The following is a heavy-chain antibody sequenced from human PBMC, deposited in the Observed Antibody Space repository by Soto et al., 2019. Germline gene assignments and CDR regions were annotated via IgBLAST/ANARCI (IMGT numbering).Heavy chain of an antibody. Sequence: QVQLVQSGAEVKKPGASVKVSCKASGYTFTSYGISWVRQAPGQGLEWMGWISAYNGNTHYAQTLQGRVTMTTDTATSTASMELRSLRSDDTAVYYCAREYSRSWVHVNWFDPWGQGTLVTVSS. CDR1: GYTFTSYG. CDR3: AREYSRSWVHVNWFDP. J-gene: IGHJ5*02. V-gene: IGHV1-18*01. CDR2: ISAYNGNT. D-gene: IGHD6-13*01.